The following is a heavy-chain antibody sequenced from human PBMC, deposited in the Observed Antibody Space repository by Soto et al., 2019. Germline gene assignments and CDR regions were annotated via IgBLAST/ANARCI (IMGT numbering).Heavy chain of an antibody. J-gene: IGHJ2*01. Sequence: QVQLQESGPGLVKPSGTLSLTCVVSGGSISSSNWWRCVRQPPGKGLEWIGGIYHSGSTNYNPSLKSRVTISVDKSKNQFSLKLSSVTAADTAVYYCARVGAPAGWYFDLWGRGTLVTVSS. CDR1: GGSISSSNW. V-gene: IGHV4-4*02. D-gene: IGHD1-26*01. CDR2: IYHSGST. CDR3: ARVGAPAGWYFDL.